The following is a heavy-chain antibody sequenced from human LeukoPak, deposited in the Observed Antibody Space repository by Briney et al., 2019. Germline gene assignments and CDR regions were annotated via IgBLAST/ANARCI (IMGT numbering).Heavy chain of an antibody. Sequence: ASVKVSCKASGYTFTSYAIHWVRQAPGQRLEWMGWIYAGNGDTKYSQKFRGRVTISRDTSASTAYMELSSLRSEDTAVYYCARVYCSSTSCQYYFDYWGQGTLVTVSS. CDR2: IYAGNGDT. D-gene: IGHD2-2*01. CDR1: GYTFTSYA. J-gene: IGHJ4*02. V-gene: IGHV1-3*01. CDR3: ARVYCSSTSCQYYFDY.